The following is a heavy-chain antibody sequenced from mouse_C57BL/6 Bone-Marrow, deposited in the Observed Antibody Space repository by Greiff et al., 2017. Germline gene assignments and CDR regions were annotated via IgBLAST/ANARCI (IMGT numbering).Heavy chain of an antibody. CDR3: VVLDYYGSSYGFAY. J-gene: IGHJ3*01. V-gene: IGHV6-6*01. Sequence: EVHLVESGGGLVQPGGSMKLSCAASGFTFSDAWMDWVRQSPEKGLEWVAEIRNKANNNATYYAESVKGRFTISRDDSKSSVYLQMNSLRAEDTGMYYCVVLDYYGSSYGFAYWGQGTLVTVSA. CDR1: GFTFSDAW. CDR2: IRNKANNNAT. D-gene: IGHD1-1*01.